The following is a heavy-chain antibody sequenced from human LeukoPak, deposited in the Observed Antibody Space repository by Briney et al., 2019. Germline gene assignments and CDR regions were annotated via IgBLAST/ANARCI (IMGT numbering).Heavy chain of an antibody. J-gene: IGHJ6*02. Sequence: QPGGSLRLSCAASGFTFSSFGMNWVRQAPGKGLEWVSYISDSSSLTDYADSVKGRFTISRDNAKNSLSLQLNSLRDEDTAVYFCARVIRGGYGMDVWGQGTTVTVSS. D-gene: IGHD3-10*01. CDR3: ARVIRGGYGMDV. CDR2: ISDSSSLT. V-gene: IGHV3-48*02. CDR1: GFTFSSFG.